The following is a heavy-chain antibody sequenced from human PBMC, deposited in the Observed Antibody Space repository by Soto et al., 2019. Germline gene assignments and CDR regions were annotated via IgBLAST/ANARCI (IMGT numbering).Heavy chain of an antibody. Sequence: ASVKVSCKAIGYSFTSHYMHWVRQAPGQGLEWMGVIHPNGSPTEYAQNFQGRLIMTTDTSTSTAYMELRSLRSDDTAVYYCARALGYSGYAGMDVWGQGTTVTVSS. CDR3: ARALGYSGYAGMDV. V-gene: IGHV1-46*01. CDR2: IHPNGSPT. J-gene: IGHJ6*02. CDR1: GYSFTSHY. D-gene: IGHD5-12*01.